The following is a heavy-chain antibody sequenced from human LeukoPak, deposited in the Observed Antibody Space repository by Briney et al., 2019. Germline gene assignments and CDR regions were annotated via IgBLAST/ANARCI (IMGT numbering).Heavy chain of an antibody. CDR2: INHSGST. CDR3: ASHNWNDVSFYDY. Sequence: PSETLSLTCAVYGGSFSGYYWSWIRQPPGKGLEWIGEINHSGSTNYNPSLKSRVTISVDTSKNQFSLKLSSVTAADTAVYYRASHNWNDVSFYDYWGQGTLVTVSS. J-gene: IGHJ4*02. V-gene: IGHV4-34*01. D-gene: IGHD1-20*01. CDR1: GGSFSGYY.